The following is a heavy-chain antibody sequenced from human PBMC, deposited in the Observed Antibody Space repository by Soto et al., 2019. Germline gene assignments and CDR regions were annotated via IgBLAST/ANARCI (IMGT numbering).Heavy chain of an antibody. J-gene: IGHJ3*02. V-gene: IGHV1-46*03. D-gene: IGHD2-2*01. CDR3: ARDRGIVVVPAAIGHDAFDI. Sequence: VKVSCKASGYTFTSYYMHWVRQAPGQGLEWMGIINPSGGSTSYAQKFQGRVTMTRDTSTSTVYMELSSLGSEDTAVYYCARDRGIVVVPAAIGHDAFDIWGQGTMVTVSS. CDR1: GYTFTSYY. CDR2: INPSGGST.